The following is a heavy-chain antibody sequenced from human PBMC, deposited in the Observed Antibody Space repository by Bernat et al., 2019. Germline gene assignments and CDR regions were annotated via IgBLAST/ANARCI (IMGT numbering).Heavy chain of an antibody. CDR3: ARDPAGYGSAASWFDP. J-gene: IGHJ5*02. V-gene: IGHV1-69*08. Sequence: QVQLVQSGAEVKKPGSSVKVSCKASGGTFSSYTISWVRQAPGQGLEWMGRIIPILGIANYAQTFQDRVTMTADKSTSTAYMALSRLRLEDTAVYYCARDPAGYGSAASWFDPWGQGTLVTVSS. D-gene: IGHD3-10*01. CDR1: GGTFSSYT. CDR2: IIPILGIA.